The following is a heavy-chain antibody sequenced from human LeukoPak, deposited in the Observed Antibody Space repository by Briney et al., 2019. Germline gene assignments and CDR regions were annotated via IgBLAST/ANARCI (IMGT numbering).Heavy chain of an antibody. Sequence: PGGSLRLSCTASGFTFSDCYMSWMRQAPGKGLEWVSYISSSSSYTNYADSVKGRFTISRDNAKNSLYLQMNSLRAEDTAVYYCARGDCSGGSCYSIYYYGMDVWGQGTTVTVSS. D-gene: IGHD2-15*01. CDR1: GFTFSDCY. CDR2: ISSSSSYT. J-gene: IGHJ6*02. CDR3: ARGDCSGGSCYSIYYYGMDV. V-gene: IGHV3-11*06.